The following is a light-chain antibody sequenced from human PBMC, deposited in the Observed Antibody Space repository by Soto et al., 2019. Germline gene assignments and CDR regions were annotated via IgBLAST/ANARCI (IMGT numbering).Light chain of an antibody. CDR1: QSISSY. Sequence: DIAMTQSPSSLSASVGDRVTITCRASQSISSYLNWYQQKPGKAPRLLIYAVSNLQSGVPSRFSGSGSGTDFTLTISSLQPEDFATYYCQHNYITPLAFGPGTKVDSK. CDR2: AVS. J-gene: IGKJ3*01. CDR3: QHNYITPLA. V-gene: IGKV1-39*01.